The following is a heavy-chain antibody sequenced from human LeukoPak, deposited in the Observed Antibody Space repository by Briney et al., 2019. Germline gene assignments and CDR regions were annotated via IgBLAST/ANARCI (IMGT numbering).Heavy chain of an antibody. CDR1: GGSISSYY. CDR2: IYTSGST. V-gene: IGHV4-4*07. D-gene: IGHD5-12*01. J-gene: IGHJ4*02. CDR3: ASSGRELGLFDY. Sequence: SETLSLTCTVSGGSISSYYLSWIRQPAGKGLEWIGRIYTSGSTNYNPSLKSRVTMSVDTSKNQFSLKLSSVTAADTAVYYCASSGRELGLFDYWGQGTLVTVSS.